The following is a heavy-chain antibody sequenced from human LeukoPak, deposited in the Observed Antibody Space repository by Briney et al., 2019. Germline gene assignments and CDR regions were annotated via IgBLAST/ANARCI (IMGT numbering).Heavy chain of an antibody. D-gene: IGHD3-22*01. J-gene: IGHJ4*02. CDR3: ARDRGRNSGNNYDSSGYYDY. Sequence: GASVKVSCKASGYTFTSYGIRWVRQAPGQGLEWMGWISAYNGNTNYAQKFQGRVTMTTETSTSTAYMELRSLRSDDTAVYYCARDRGRNSGNNYDSSGYYDYWGQGTLVTVSS. V-gene: IGHV1-18*01. CDR2: ISAYNGNT. CDR1: GYTFTSYG.